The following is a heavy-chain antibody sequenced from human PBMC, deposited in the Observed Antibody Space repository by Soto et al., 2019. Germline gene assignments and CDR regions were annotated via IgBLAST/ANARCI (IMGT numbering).Heavy chain of an antibody. CDR3: AREGGTTMVRGVIPYYYYYYGMDV. CDR1: GGSVSSGSYY. Sequence: PSETLSLTCTVSGGSVSSGSYYWSWIRQPPGKGLEWIGYIYYSGSTNYNPSLKSRVTISVDTSKNQFSLKLSSVTAADTAVYYCAREGGTTMVRGVIPYYYYYYGMDVWGQGTTVTVSS. D-gene: IGHD3-10*01. V-gene: IGHV4-61*01. J-gene: IGHJ6*02. CDR2: IYYSGST.